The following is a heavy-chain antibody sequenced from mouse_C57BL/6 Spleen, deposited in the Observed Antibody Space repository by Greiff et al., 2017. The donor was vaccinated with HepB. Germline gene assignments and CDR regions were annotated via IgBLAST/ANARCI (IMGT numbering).Heavy chain of an antibody. CDR3: ARNYYGSREDAMDY. CDR2: ISSGSSTI. Sequence: DVQLVESGGGLVKPGGSLKLSCAASGFTFSDYGMHWVRQAPEKGLGWVAYISSGSSTIYYADTVKGRFTISRDNAKNTLFLQMTSLRSEDTAMYYCARNYYGSREDAMDYWGQGTSVTVSS. J-gene: IGHJ4*01. CDR1: GFTFSDYG. D-gene: IGHD1-1*01. V-gene: IGHV5-17*01.